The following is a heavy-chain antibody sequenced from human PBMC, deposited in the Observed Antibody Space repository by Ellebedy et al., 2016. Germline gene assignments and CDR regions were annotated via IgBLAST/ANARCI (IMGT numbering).Heavy chain of an antibody. V-gene: IGHV4-39*01. CDR1: GGSISSSSYY. Sequence: SETLSLXXTVSGGSISSSSYYWGWIRQPPGRGLEWIGSIYYSGSTYYNPSLKSRVTISVDTSKNQFSLKLNSVTAADTAVYYCARHGSGTNYDDSDDYPRLDMEVWGKGTTVTVSS. J-gene: IGHJ6*03. D-gene: IGHD3-22*01. CDR2: IYYSGST. CDR3: ARHGSGTNYDDSDDYPRLDMEV.